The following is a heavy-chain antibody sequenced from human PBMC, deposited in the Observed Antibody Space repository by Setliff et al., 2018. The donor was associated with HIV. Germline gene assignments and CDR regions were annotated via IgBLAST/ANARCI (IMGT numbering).Heavy chain of an antibody. Sequence: GGSLRLSCAASGFTFSTYGMDWVRQAPGKGLEWVSYISSSSSTVFYADSVKGRFTISRDDAKNSLFLQMNSLRAEDTAVYYCARDWLADGYSTKFAFDIWGQGTMVT. CDR2: ISSSSSTV. J-gene: IGHJ3*02. D-gene: IGHD5-18*01. CDR1: GFTFSTYG. V-gene: IGHV3-48*01. CDR3: ARDWLADGYSTKFAFDI.